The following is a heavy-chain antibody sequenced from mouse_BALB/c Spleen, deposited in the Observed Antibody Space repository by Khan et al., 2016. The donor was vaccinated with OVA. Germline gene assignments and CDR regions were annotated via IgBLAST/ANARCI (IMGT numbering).Heavy chain of an antibody. J-gene: IGHJ2*01. CDR1: GYTFTDYA. CDR3: ARPAYDGYYDY. D-gene: IGHD2-3*01. CDR2: ISTYSGNT. Sequence: VQLQESGPELVRPGVSVKISCKGSGYTFTDYAMYWVKQSHAKNLEWIGLISTYSGNTNYNQKFKGKATMTVDKSSSTAYMELARLTSEDSAIYYCARPAYDGYYDYWGQGTTLTVSS. V-gene: IGHV1S137*01.